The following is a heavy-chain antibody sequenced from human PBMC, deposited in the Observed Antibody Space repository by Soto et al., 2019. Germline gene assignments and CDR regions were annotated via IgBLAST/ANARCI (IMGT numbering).Heavy chain of an antibody. CDR1: GGSISSSSYY. CDR3: ARHPYSGYDFDY. J-gene: IGHJ4*02. V-gene: IGHV4-39*01. D-gene: IGHD5-12*01. Sequence: SETLSLTCTVSGGSISSSSYYWGWIRQPPGKGLEWIGSFFYSGGTYYNPSLKSRVTISVDTSKNQFSIKLSSVTAADTAVYYCARHPYSGYDFDYWGQGTLVTVSS. CDR2: FFYSGGT.